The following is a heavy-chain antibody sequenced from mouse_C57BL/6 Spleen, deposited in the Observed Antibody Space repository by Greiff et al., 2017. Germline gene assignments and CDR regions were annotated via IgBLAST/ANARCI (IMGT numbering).Heavy chain of an antibody. Sequence: QVQLQQSGTELVKPGASVKLSCKASGYTFTSYWMHWLKQRPGQGLEWNGNINPSNGGTNYNEKFKSQATLTVDKSSSTAYMQLSSLTSEDTAVYYCERAAYGYGLMDYWGQGTSVTVSS. J-gene: IGHJ4*01. V-gene: IGHV1-53*01. CDR2: INPSNGGT. D-gene: IGHD2-2*01. CDR3: ERAAYGYGLMDY. CDR1: GYTFTSYW.